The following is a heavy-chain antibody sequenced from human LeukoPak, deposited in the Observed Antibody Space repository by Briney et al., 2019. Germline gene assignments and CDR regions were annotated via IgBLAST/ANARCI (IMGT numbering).Heavy chain of an antibody. V-gene: IGHV4-38-2*02. CDR2: LYHSGSN. CDR3: ARDYYGSGSYYHAY. Sequence: PSETLSLTCTVSGYSISSGYYWGWIRQPPGKGLEWIGSLYHSGSNYYNPSLKSRVTISVDTSKNQFSLKLSSVTAADTAVYYCARDYYGSGSYYHAYWGQGTLVTVSS. CDR1: GYSISSGYY. J-gene: IGHJ4*02. D-gene: IGHD3-10*01.